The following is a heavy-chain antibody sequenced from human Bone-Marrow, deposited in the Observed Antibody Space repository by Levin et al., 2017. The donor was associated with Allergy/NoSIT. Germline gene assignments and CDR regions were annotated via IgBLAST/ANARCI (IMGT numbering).Heavy chain of an antibody. CDR3: SAPWMY. J-gene: IGHJ4*02. V-gene: IGHV3-15*01. CDR1: GLNFTDAW. Sequence: SCAASGLNFTDAWMSWVRQAPGKGLEWVGRIKSKGDGGTADYAATVKDRFTITRDDSKRTLYLQMNSLKIEDTAVYYCSAPWMYWGQGTLVTVSS. D-gene: IGHD2-2*03. CDR2: IKSKGDGGTA.